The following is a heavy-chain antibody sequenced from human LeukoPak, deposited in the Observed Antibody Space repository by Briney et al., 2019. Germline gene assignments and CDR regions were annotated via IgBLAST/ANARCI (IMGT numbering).Heavy chain of an antibody. CDR3: ARGLAAAGNYYGMDV. CDR2: INHNGNVN. J-gene: IGHJ6*02. CDR1: GFTFSSYW. D-gene: IGHD6-13*01. V-gene: IGHV3-7*01. Sequence: GGSLRLSCAASGFTFSSYWMNWARQAPGKGLEWVASINHNGNVNYYVDSVKGRFTISRDNAKNSLYLQMSNLRAEDTAVYYCARGLAAAGNYYGMDVWGQGTTVTVSS.